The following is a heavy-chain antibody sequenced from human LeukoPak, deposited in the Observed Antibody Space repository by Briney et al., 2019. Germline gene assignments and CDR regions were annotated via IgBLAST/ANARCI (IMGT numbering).Heavy chain of an antibody. CDR3: AKMGAQQWLPTSGGYYGFDV. V-gene: IGHV3-23*01. Sequence: PGGSLRLSCAASGFTFSSYAMSWVRQAPGKGLEWVSAVSGSGGSTYYADSAKGRFTISRDNSKNTLFLQINSLRAEDTAVYYCAKMGAQQWLPTSGGYYGFDVWGQGTMVTVSS. CDR2: VSGSGGST. CDR1: GFTFSSYA. D-gene: IGHD6-19*01. J-gene: IGHJ3*01.